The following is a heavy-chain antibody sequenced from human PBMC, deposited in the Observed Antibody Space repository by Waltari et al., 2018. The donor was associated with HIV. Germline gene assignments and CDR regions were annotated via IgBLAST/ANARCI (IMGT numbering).Heavy chain of an antibody. CDR3: ARGWHYYDTSGYYSYFDY. V-gene: IGHV1-18*01. Sequence: AEVKKPGASVKVSCKASGYTFTSYGIGWVRQAPGQGLEWMGWISAHTGNTKYEQKFQGGVTLTTDTSTSTAYMELRSLRSDDTAVYYCARGWHYYDTSGYYSYFDYWGQGTLVTVSS. CDR2: ISAHTGNT. CDR1: GYTFTSYG. J-gene: IGHJ4*02. D-gene: IGHD3-22*01.